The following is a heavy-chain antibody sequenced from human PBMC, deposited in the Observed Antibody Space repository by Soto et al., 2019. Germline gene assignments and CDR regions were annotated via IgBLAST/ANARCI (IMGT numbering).Heavy chain of an antibody. CDR1: GFTFSSYA. J-gene: IGHJ3*02. CDR3: ANNRLLWWPPAAFDI. D-gene: IGHD2-21*01. V-gene: IGHV3-23*01. CDR2: ISGSGGST. Sequence: GGSLRLSCAASGFTFSSYAVSWVRQAPGKGLEWVSAISGSGGSTYYADSVKGRFTISRDNSKNTLYLQMNSLRAEDTAVYYCANNRLLWWPPAAFDIWGQGTMVTVSS.